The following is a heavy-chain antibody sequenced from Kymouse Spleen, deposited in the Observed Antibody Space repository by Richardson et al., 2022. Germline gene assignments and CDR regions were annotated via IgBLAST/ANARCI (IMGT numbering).Heavy chain of an antibody. Sequence: QVQLVESGGGVVQPGRSLRLSCAASGFTFSSYGMHWVRQAPGKGLEWVAVIWYDGSNKYYADSVKGRFTISRDNSKNTLYLQMNSLRAEDTAVYYCARCYNWNYDAFDIWGQGTMVTVSS. J-gene: IGHJ3*02. V-gene: IGHV3-33*01. CDR2: IWYDGSNK. D-gene: IGHD1-7*01. CDR3: ARCYNWNYDAFDI. CDR1: GFTFSSYG.